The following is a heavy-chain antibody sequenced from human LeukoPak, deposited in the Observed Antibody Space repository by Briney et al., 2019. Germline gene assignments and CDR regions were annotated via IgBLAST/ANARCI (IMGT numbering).Heavy chain of an antibody. J-gene: IGHJ4*02. CDR3: AKRGMSGGNYYDS. D-gene: IGHD1-26*01. CDR1: GFIFSDYG. Sequence: GGSLRLSCAASGFIFSDYGMHWVRQAPGKGLEWVTFIRYDGSNKYYADSVKGRFTISRDNSKNTLFLQLNSLRVEDTAVYYCAKRGMSGGNYYDSWGQGTLVTVSS. V-gene: IGHV3-30*02. CDR2: IRYDGSNK.